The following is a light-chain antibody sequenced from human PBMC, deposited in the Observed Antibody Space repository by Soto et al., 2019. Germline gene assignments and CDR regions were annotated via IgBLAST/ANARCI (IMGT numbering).Light chain of an antibody. CDR2: EVR. Sequence: QSALTQPPSASGSPGQSVTISCTGTSSDVGGYNYVSWYQQHPGKAPKLMIYEVRQRPSGVPDRFSASKSGNTASLTVSGLQAEDEADYYCSSYAGSNNLRVFGGGTKLTVL. CDR3: SSYAGSNNLRV. V-gene: IGLV2-8*01. CDR1: SSDVGGYNY. J-gene: IGLJ3*02.